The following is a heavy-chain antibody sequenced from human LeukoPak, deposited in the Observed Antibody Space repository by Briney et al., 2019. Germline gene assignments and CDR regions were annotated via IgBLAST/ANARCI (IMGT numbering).Heavy chain of an antibody. Sequence: ASVKVSCKASRYTFTGYYMHWVRQAPGQGLEWMGWIKPNSGGTNYAQKFQGRATMTTDTSLSAAYMELSRLRTDDTALYYCARGSEWELQGDYWGQVTLVTVSS. V-gene: IGHV1-2*02. D-gene: IGHD1-26*01. J-gene: IGHJ4*02. CDR2: IKPNSGGT. CDR3: ARGSEWELQGDY. CDR1: RYTFTGYY.